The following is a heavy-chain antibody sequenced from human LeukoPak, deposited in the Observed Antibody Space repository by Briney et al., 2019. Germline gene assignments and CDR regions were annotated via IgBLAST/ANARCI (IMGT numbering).Heavy chain of an antibody. CDR2: INPHNGNT. CDR3: ARGKSMRDNGGYCSGGSCYLELYNWFDP. V-gene: IGHV1-18*01. D-gene: IGHD2-15*01. CDR1: GYTLTNYG. J-gene: IGHJ5*02. Sequence: GASVKVSCKASGYTLTNYGLHWVRQAPGQEPEWMGWINPHNGNTNNAQKLQGRVTMTTDTSTSTAYMELRSLRSDDTAVYYCARGKSMRDNGGYCSGGSCYLELYNWFDPWGQGTLVTVSS.